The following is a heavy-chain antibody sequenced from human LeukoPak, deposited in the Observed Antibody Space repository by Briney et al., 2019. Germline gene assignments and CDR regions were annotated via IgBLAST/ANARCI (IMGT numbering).Heavy chain of an antibody. J-gene: IGHJ5*02. CDR2: INPYSGGT. D-gene: IGHD1-26*01. V-gene: IGHV1-2*02. CDR1: GYTFTGNN. CDR3: ARGVGSSWFDP. Sequence: ASVKVSCKASGYTFTGNNIYWVRQAPGQGLEWMGWINPYSGGTIYAQNFQGRVTMTRDTSISTAYMELSRLISDDTAVYFCARGVGSSWFDPWGQGTLVTVSS.